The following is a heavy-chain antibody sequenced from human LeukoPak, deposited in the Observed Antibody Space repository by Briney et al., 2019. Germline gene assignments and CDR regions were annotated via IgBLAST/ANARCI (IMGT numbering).Heavy chain of an antibody. CDR2: IYYSGST. Sequence: AETLSLTCTVSGGSMSSYYWSWIRRPPGKGLEWLGYIYYSGSTNYTPSLKSRVTISVDTSKNQFSLKLSSVTAADTAVYYCARDRSVRWGVLDYWGQGTLVTVSS. D-gene: IGHD3-10*01. V-gene: IGHV4-59*12. J-gene: IGHJ4*02. CDR3: ARDRSVRWGVLDY. CDR1: GGSMSSYY.